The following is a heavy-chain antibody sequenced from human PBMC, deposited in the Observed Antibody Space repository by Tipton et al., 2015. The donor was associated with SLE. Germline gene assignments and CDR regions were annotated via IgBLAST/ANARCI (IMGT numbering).Heavy chain of an antibody. CDR2: FYFSGSS. CDR3: ARHLGVIVAFEV. D-gene: IGHD3-10*01. J-gene: IGHJ3*01. Sequence: LRLSCAASGFTFRDYYMSWIRQSPGKGLEWIGFFYFSGSSQYNPSLKSRVAISADTSNNQFSLELRSVTAADTAVYYCARHLGVIVAFEVWGQGTVLTVSS. V-gene: IGHV4-59*01. CDR1: GFTFRDYY.